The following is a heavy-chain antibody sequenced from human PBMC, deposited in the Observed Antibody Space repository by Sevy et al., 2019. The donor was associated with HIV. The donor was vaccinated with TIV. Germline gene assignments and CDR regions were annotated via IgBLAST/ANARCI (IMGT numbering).Heavy chain of an antibody. D-gene: IGHD1-1*01. CDR1: RGSISSYF. J-gene: IGHJ4*02. V-gene: IGHV4-59*01. Sequence: SETLSLTCSVSRGSISSYFWTWVRQSPGKGLEWIGNIYFTGNTDYSPSLKSRVTLSLDTSKSHFSLILNSVTAADTAVYYCARDSTTRPRVLDYWGQGTLVTVSS. CDR2: IYFTGNT. CDR3: ARDSTTRPRVLDY.